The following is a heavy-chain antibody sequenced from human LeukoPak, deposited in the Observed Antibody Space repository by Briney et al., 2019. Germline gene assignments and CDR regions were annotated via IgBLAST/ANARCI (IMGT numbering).Heavy chain of an antibody. Sequence: GGSLRLSCAASGFSFVNNAMGWVRQAPGKGLEWVSGICASGRCTFYAAPVRGRFTVSRDNFKNSLYLQMNNLRAEDTAVYYCAKYINVPGTQLLGDYWGQGALVTVSS. CDR3: AKYINVPGTQLLGDY. V-gene: IGHV3-23*01. CDR1: GFSFVNNA. CDR2: ICASGRCT. J-gene: IGHJ4*02. D-gene: IGHD1-1*01.